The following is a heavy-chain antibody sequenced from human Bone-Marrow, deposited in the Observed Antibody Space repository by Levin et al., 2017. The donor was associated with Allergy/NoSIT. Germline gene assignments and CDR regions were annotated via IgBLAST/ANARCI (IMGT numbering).Heavy chain of an antibody. V-gene: IGHV3-73*01. CDR3: TRGSRIDYYYGMDV. Sequence: GGSLRLSCAASGFTFSGSAMHWVRQASGKGLEWVGLIRSKAKSYATAHAASVKGRFTISRDDSKHTAYLQMNSLKTEDTAVYYCTRGSRIDYYYGMDVWGQGTTVTVSS. CDR2: IRSKAKSYAT. D-gene: IGHD3-16*01. CDR1: GFTFSGSA. J-gene: IGHJ6*02.